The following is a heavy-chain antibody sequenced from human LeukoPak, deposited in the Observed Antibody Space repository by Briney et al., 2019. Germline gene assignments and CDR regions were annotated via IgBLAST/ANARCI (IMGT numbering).Heavy chain of an antibody. Sequence: GGSLRLSCAVSGFTISSNYMNWVRQAPGKGLEWVAVIWYDVNHKYYADSVKDRFIISRDNSKNTLYLQMNSLRAEDTATYYCARPYGDYARGALDIWGQGTMVAVSS. J-gene: IGHJ3*02. D-gene: IGHD4-17*01. CDR1: GFTISSNY. CDR2: IWYDVNHK. CDR3: ARPYGDYARGALDI. V-gene: IGHV3-33*08.